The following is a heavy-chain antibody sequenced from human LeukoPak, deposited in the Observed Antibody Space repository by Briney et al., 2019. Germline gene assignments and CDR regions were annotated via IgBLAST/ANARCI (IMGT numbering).Heavy chain of an antibody. CDR3: ARGYYGSSMDV. J-gene: IGHJ6*02. CDR2: IYYSGST. D-gene: IGHD3-10*01. V-gene: IGHV4-59*01. CDR1: GGSISSYY. Sequence: ETLSLTCTVSGGSISSYYWSWIRQPPEKGLEWIGYIYYSGSTNYNPSLKSRVTISVDTSKNQFSLKLSSVTAADTAVYYCARGYYGSSMDVWGQGTTVIVSS.